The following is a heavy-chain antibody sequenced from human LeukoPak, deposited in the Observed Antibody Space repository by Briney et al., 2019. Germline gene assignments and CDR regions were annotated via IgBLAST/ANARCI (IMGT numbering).Heavy chain of an antibody. CDR3: ARSSTTTHSSSWYFGFDY. D-gene: IGHD6-13*01. Sequence: SQTLSLTCTVSGGSISSGGYYWSWIRQHPGKGLEWIGYIYYSESTYYNPSLKSRVTISVDTSKNQFSLKLSSVTAADTAVYYCARSSTTTHSSSWYFGFDYWGQGTLVTVSS. CDR1: GGSISSGGYY. CDR2: IYYSEST. V-gene: IGHV4-31*03. J-gene: IGHJ4*02.